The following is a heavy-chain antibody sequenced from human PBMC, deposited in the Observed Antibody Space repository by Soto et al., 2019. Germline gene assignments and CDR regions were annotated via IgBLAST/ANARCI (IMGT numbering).Heavy chain of an antibody. CDR1: GCSFTNND. V-gene: IGHV1-8*01. D-gene: IGHD3-16*01. J-gene: IGHJ5*02. CDR3: ARMATFGSLNWFDP. CDR2: MNPGSGDT. Sequence: ASVKVSCKASGCSFTNNDVSWVRQATGQGLEWMGWMNPGSGDTGYAQKFQGRVTMTRDISIATAYMELSSLRSDDTAIYYCARMATFGSLNWFDPWGQGTLVTVSS.